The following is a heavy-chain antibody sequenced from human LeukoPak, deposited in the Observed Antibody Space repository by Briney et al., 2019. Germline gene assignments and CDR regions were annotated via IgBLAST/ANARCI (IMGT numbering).Heavy chain of an antibody. D-gene: IGHD4-23*01. Sequence: ASVKVSCKASGYIFTSYGISWVRQAPGQGLEWMGWISANTNYAQKLQGRVTMTTDTSTSTAYMELSSLRSEDTAVYYCARGDNDYGGTDYWGQGTLVTVSS. CDR2: ISANT. CDR1: GYIFTSYG. J-gene: IGHJ4*02. V-gene: IGHV1-18*01. CDR3: ARGDNDYGGTDY.